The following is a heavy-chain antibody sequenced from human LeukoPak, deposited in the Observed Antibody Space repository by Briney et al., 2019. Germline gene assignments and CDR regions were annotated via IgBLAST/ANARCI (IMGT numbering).Heavy chain of an antibody. Sequence: ASVKVSCKASVYTFTTYGITWVRQAPGQGLEWMGWISGYNGNTIYAQKLQGRVTMTTDTSTSTAYMGLRSLRSDDTAVYYCARGDYGRNPDYWGQGTLVTVSS. CDR3: ARGDYGRNPDY. CDR1: VYTFTTYG. CDR2: ISGYNGNT. D-gene: IGHD4-23*01. J-gene: IGHJ4*02. V-gene: IGHV1-18*01.